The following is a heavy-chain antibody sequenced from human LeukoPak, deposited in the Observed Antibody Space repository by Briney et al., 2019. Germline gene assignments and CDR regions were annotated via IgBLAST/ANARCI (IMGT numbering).Heavy chain of an antibody. CDR3: AKLRDFFDSSGQFDY. J-gene: IGHJ4*02. Sequence: GGSLRLSCAASGFTFSSYAMSWVRQAPGKGLEQVSATSGSGDGTFYADSVKGRFTISRDNSKNTLYLQMNSLRAEDTAIYYCAKLRDFFDSSGQFDYWGQGTLVTVSS. D-gene: IGHD3-22*01. CDR1: GFTFSSYA. CDR2: TSGSGDGT. V-gene: IGHV3-23*01.